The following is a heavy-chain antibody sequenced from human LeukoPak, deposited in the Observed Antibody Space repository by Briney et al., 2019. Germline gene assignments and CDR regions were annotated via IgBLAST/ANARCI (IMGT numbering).Heavy chain of an antibody. CDR3: ARRRDRGRYFDL. J-gene: IGHJ2*01. D-gene: IGHD6-25*01. CDR2: VYPGDSDT. Sequence: GESPKISCKGSGYSFTGYWIGWVRQMPGKGLEWMGIVYPGDSDTRYSPSFQGQVTISADKSITTAYLQWSSLKASDSAIYYCARRRDRGRYFDLWGRGTLVTVSS. V-gene: IGHV5-51*01. CDR1: GYSFTGYW.